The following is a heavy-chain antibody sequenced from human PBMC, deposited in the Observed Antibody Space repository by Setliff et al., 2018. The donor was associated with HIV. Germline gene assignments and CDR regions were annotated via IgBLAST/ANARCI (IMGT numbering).Heavy chain of an antibody. J-gene: IGHJ3*02. CDR3: AKDILGSDSSPYYCAFDI. CDR2: ISYHEINK. D-gene: IGHD3-22*01. V-gene: IGHV3-30*18. Sequence: TGGSLRLSCAASGFAFNTYGMHWFRRAPGKGLEWVATISYHEINKYYVDSVKGRFSISRDNSRNTLYLQMNSLRAEDTAVYYCAKDILGSDSSPYYCAFDIWGQGTMVTVSS. CDR1: GFAFNTYG.